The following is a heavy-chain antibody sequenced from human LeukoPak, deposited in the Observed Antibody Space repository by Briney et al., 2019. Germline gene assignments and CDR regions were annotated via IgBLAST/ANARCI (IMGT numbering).Heavy chain of an antibody. D-gene: IGHD6-6*01. J-gene: IGHJ6*03. V-gene: IGHV3-23*01. CDR3: AKLGSSSPDYYYYMDV. Sequence: AGGSLRLSCAASGFTLSSYAMSWVRQAPGKGLEWVSAISGSGGSTYYADSVKGRFTISRDNSKSTLYLQMNSLRAEDTAVYYCAKLGSSSPDYYYYMDVWGKGTTVTVSS. CDR1: GFTLSSYA. CDR2: ISGSGGST.